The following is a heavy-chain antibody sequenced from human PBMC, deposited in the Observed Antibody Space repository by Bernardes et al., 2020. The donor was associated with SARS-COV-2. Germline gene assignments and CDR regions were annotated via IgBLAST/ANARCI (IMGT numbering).Heavy chain of an antibody. CDR2: IYYNGAT. V-gene: IGHV4-4*08. CDR1: GGSTKYYY. Sequence: SETLSLTCTVSGGSTKYYYWSWIRQPPGKGLEWIGYIYYNGATNYNPSLKSRVAMSIDTSKNQFSLKLSSVNAADTAVYYCARDDYDWGFPLRLGLWGQGTTVTVSS. J-gene: IGHJ6*02. CDR3: ARDDYDWGFPLRLGL. D-gene: IGHD3-9*01.